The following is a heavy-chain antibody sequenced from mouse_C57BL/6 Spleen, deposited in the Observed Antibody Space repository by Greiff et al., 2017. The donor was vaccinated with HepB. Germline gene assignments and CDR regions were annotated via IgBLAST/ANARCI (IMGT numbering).Heavy chain of an antibody. V-gene: IGHV1-76*01. CDR2: IYPGSGNT. J-gene: IGHJ3*01. D-gene: IGHD4-1*01. CDR1: GYTFTDYY. CDR3: ARKGETGPFAY. Sequence: QVQLKQSGAELVRPGASVKLSCKASGYTFTDYYINWVKQRPGQGLEWIARIYPGSGNTYYNEKFKGKATLTAEKSSSTAYMQLSSLTSEDSAVYFCARKGETGPFAYWGQGTLVTVSA.